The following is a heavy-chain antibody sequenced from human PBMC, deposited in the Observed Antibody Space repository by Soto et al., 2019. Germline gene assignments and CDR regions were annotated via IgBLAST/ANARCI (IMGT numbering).Heavy chain of an antibody. CDR1: GYTFPSYV. D-gene: IGHD3-3*01. J-gene: IGHJ4*02. CDR3: ARLSYYDFWSGYGFDY. CDR2: ISAYNGNT. Sequence: GASVKVSGQASGYTFPSYVIRLVLQAPVQGLEWMGWISAYNGNTNYAQKLQGRVTMTTDTSTSTAYMELRSLRSDDTAVYYCARLSYYDFWSGYGFDYWGQGTLVTVSS. V-gene: IGHV1-18*01.